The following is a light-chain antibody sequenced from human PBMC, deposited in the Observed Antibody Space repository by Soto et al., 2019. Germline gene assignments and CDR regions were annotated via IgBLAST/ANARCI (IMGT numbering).Light chain of an antibody. CDR2: DVS. CDR1: SSDIGGYNY. Sequence: QSALTQPASLSGSPGQSITISCTGTSSDIGGYNYVSWYQQHPGKAPKLMISDVSNRPSGVSNRFSGSKSGNTASLTISGLQSEDEAEYYCNSYTNNNTFVFGTGTKLTVL. V-gene: IGLV2-14*03. J-gene: IGLJ1*01. CDR3: NSYTNNNTFV.